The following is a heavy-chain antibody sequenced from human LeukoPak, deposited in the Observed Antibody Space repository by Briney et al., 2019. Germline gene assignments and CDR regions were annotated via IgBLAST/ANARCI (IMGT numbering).Heavy chain of an antibody. D-gene: IGHD3-10*01. Sequence: GGSLRLSCAASGFTFSSYSMNWVRQAPGKGLEWVSSISSSSSYIYYADSVKGRFTISRDNAKNSLYLQMNSLRAEDTAVYYCAKDRPQVLLFFGPSENWGQGTQATVSS. CDR3: AKDRPQVLLFFGPSEN. V-gene: IGHV3-21*04. J-gene: IGHJ4*02. CDR1: GFTFSSYS. CDR2: ISSSSSYI.